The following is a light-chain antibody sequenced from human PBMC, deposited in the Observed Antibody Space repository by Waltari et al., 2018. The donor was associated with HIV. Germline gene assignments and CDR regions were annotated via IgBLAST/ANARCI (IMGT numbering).Light chain of an antibody. CDR3: SAYAGSNNLVL. CDR2: DVN. CDR1: SSDVGGYNY. J-gene: IGLJ2*01. Sequence: QSALTQPPSVSGSLGQSVTISCTGTSSDVGGYNYVSWYQQYPGEAPKLIIYDVNKRPSGVPDRFSGSKSGNTASLTVSGLQGEDEAQYYCSAYAGSNNLVLFGGGTKLTVL. V-gene: IGLV2-8*01.